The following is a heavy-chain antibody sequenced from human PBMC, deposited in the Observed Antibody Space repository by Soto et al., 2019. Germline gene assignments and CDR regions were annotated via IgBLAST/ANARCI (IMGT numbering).Heavy chain of an antibody. CDR3: ARGFYYGMDV. CDR2: IGIAGDT. CDR1: GFTFSSYD. J-gene: IGHJ6*02. V-gene: IGHV3-13*01. Sequence: EVQLVESGGGLVQPGGSLRLSCAASGFTFSSYDMHWVRQATGKGLEWVSAIGIAGDTYYSASVKGRFTISRETAKNSRYLQMNSLRAGDTAVYHCARGFYYGMDVGGQGTTVTVSS.